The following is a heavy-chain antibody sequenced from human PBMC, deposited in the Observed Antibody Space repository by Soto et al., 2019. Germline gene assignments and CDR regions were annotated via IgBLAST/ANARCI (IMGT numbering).Heavy chain of an antibody. V-gene: IGHV4-59*01. CDR2: IYYSGST. D-gene: IGHD3-10*01. J-gene: IGHJ6*02. CDR1: GGSISSYY. CDR3: ARGDPLLWFGEKVYYGMDV. Sequence: QVQLQESGPGLVKPSETLSLTCTVSGGSISSYYWSWIRQPPGKGLEWIGYIYYSGSTNYNPSLNCRVTISVDTSTNQFSLKRSSVTAADTAVYYCARGDPLLWFGEKVYYGMDVWGQGTTVTVSS.